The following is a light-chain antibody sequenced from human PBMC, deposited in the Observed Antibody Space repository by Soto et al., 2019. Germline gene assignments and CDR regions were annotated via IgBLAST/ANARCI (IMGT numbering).Light chain of an antibody. J-gene: IGLJ3*02. V-gene: IGLV2-11*01. Sequence: QSALTQPASVSGSPGQSMTISCTGTGSDVGYYNYVSWYQQRPGEAPKLMIYDVTERPSGVPDRCSGSKSGNTASLTISGLQADDEADYYCSSYAGTYTWVFGGRTKLTVL. CDR1: GSDVGYYNY. CDR2: DVT. CDR3: SSYAGTYTWV.